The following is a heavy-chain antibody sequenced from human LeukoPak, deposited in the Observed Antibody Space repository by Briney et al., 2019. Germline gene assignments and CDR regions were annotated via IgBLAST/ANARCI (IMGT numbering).Heavy chain of an antibody. V-gene: IGHV4-59*01. D-gene: IGHD4-23*01. Sequence: KPSETLSLTCTVSGGSISSYYWSWIRQPPGKGLEWIGYIYYSGSTNYNPSLKSRVTISVDTSKNQFSLKLSSVTAADTAVYYCAIYGGNSGGGYYFDYWGQGTLVTVSS. CDR2: IYYSGST. J-gene: IGHJ4*02. CDR3: AIYGGNSGGGYYFDY. CDR1: GGSISSYY.